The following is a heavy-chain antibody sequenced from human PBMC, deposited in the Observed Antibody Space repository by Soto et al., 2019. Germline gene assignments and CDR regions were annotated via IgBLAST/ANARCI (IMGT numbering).Heavy chain of an antibody. Sequence: PGGSLILSCAASGFMFSNFAMYWVRRAPGKGLEWVSSIRQSGDRSSYADSAKGRFTISRDNSKNTLYLQMNGLRLDDTAVYYCVTAVRTRLDNWGPGTLVTVSS. J-gene: IGHJ4*02. D-gene: IGHD3-10*01. CDR3: VTAVRTRLDN. V-gene: IGHV3-23*01. CDR2: IRQSGDRS. CDR1: GFMFSNFA.